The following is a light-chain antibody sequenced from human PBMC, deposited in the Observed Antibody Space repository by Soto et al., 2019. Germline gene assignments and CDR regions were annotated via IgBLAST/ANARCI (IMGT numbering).Light chain of an antibody. CDR1: QSVSSN. CDR2: GAS. CDR3: QQYNNWPYT. V-gene: IGKV3-15*01. Sequence: EIVMTQSPATLSVSPGERATLSCRASQSVSSNLAWYQQKPGQAPRLLIYGASTRATGITARFSGSGSGTELTVTISSLQYEDFAVYYCQQYNNWPYTFGQGTKLEIK. J-gene: IGKJ2*01.